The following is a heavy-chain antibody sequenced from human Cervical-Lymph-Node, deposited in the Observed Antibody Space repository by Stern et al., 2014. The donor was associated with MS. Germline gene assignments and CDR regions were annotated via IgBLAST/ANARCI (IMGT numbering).Heavy chain of an antibody. J-gene: IGHJ5*02. D-gene: IGHD3-16*01. Sequence: VQLVESGGGLVKPGGSLRLSCAASGFTFSDSYMSWIRQAPGKGLEWLSSISTRATTISYANSVKGRFTVSRDNTKNSLFLQMDSLRADDPAVYYCARELGDWFDPWGQGTLVTVSS. CDR1: GFTFSDSY. CDR2: ISTRATTI. CDR3: ARELGDWFDP. V-gene: IGHV3-11*01.